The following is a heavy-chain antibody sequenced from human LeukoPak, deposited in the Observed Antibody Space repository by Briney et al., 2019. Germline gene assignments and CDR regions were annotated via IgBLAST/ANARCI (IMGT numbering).Heavy chain of an antibody. Sequence: GGSLRLSCAASGFTFNSYAMSWVRQAPGKGLEWVSTIGFGDDSAYYADSVKGRFTISRDNSKNTLYLQMNYLRAEDTAVYYCANDPTSVGGRHDWLLDSWGQGTLVTVSS. CDR2: IGFGDDSA. CDR1: GFTFNSYA. CDR3: ANDPTSVGGRHDWLLDS. J-gene: IGHJ5*02. D-gene: IGHD3-9*01. V-gene: IGHV3-23*01.